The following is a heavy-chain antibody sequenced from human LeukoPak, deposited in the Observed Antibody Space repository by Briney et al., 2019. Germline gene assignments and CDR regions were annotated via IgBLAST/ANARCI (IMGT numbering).Heavy chain of an antibody. CDR2: INHSGSS. J-gene: IGHJ4*02. D-gene: IGHD2-21*02. CDR1: GGSFSGYY. CDR3: ARPDGTAHFIPY. Sequence: PSETLSLTCAVYGGSFSGYYWSWIRQPPGKGLEWIGEINHSGSSNYNPSLKSRVAISVDTSKSQFSLKLSSMTAADTAVYYCARPDGTAHFIPYWAQGTLVTVSS. V-gene: IGHV4-34*01.